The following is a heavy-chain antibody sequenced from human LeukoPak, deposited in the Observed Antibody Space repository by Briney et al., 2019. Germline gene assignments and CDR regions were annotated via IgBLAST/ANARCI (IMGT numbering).Heavy chain of an antibody. V-gene: IGHV4-39*07. D-gene: IGHD1-1*01. CDR1: GGSISSSSYY. CDR3: ARVSGYNYDAFDI. CDR2: IYHSGST. J-gene: IGHJ3*02. Sequence: SETLSLTCTVSGGSISSSSYYWGWIRQPPGKGLEWIGEIYHSGSTNYNPSLKSRVTISVDKSKNQFSLKLSSVTAADTAVYYCARVSGYNYDAFDIWGQGKMVTVSS.